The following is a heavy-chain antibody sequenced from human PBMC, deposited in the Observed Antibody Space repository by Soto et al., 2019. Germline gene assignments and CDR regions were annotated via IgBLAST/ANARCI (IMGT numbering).Heavy chain of an antibody. CDR1: GVSISSYY. J-gene: IGHJ3*02. V-gene: IGHV4-59*08. Sequence: PSETLSLTCTVSGVSISSYYWSWIRQPPGKGLEWIGYIYYSGSTNYNPSLKSRVTISVDTSKNQFSLKLSSVTAADTAVYYCARRIAAAEQSLDEDDAFDIWGQGTMVT. CDR2: IYYSGST. CDR3: ARRIAAAEQSLDEDDAFDI. D-gene: IGHD6-13*01.